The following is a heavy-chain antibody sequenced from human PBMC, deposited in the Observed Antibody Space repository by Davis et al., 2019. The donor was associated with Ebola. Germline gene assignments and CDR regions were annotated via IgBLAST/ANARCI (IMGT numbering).Heavy chain of an antibody. J-gene: IGHJ3*01. CDR2: IYPDDSDT. CDR3: ALLPYRSSWNDGFDF. Sequence: KVSCKGSGYSFISYWIGWVRQMPGKGLEWMGIIYPDDSDTMYSPSFQGQITITADRSISTAYLQWSSLKASDTAVYYCALLPYRSSWNDGFDFWGQGTMVTVSS. D-gene: IGHD6-19*01. V-gene: IGHV5-51*01. CDR1: GYSFISYW.